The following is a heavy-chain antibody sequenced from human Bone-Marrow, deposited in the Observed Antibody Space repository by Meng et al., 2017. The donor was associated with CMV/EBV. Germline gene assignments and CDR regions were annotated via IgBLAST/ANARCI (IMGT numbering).Heavy chain of an antibody. CDR1: GFTFSSYA. J-gene: IGHJ6*02. CDR3: ARVYSNNYYYYGMDV. V-gene: IGHV3-30*04. Sequence: GGSLRLSCAASGFTFSSYAMHWVRQAPGKGLEWVAVIAYDGSNNYHADSVKGRFTISRDNSKNTLYLQMNRLRAEDTAVYYCARVYSNNYYYYGMDVWGQGTTVTVSS. D-gene: IGHD6-13*01. CDR2: IAYDGSNN.